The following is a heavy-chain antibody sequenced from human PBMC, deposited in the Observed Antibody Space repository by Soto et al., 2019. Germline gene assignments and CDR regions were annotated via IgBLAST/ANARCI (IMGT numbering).Heavy chain of an antibody. J-gene: IGHJ4*02. Sequence: PSETLSLTCTVSGGSISSGGYYWTWVRQPPGRGLEWIGEIYRTGSTNYNPSLKSRVTISLDKSENQFSLKVTSLTAADTAVYYCASRDPGTSVDYWGQGTLVTVSS. CDR2: IYRTGST. V-gene: IGHV4-39*07. CDR3: ASRDPGTSVDY. D-gene: IGHD1-7*01. CDR1: GGSISSGGYY.